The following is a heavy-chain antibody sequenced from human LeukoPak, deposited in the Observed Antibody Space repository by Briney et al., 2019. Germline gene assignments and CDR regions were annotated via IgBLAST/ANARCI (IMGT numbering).Heavy chain of an antibody. Sequence: PGGSLRLSCAASGFTFSSYEMNWVRQAPGKGLEWVSYISDSGSTIYYADSVKGRFTISRENAKNSLYLQMNSLRAGDTAVYYCARDRGGGHMDVWGKGTTVTISS. J-gene: IGHJ6*03. CDR3: ARDRGGGHMDV. CDR2: ISDSGSTI. CDR1: GFTFSSYE. V-gene: IGHV3-48*03. D-gene: IGHD2-15*01.